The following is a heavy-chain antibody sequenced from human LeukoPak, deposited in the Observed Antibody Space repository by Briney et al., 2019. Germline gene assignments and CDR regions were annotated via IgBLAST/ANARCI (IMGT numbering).Heavy chain of an antibody. CDR1: GFTFSSYW. V-gene: IGHV3-7*01. CDR3: ARDQRIQLWLQYGSIDY. Sequence: HPGGSLRLSCAASGFTFSSYWMSWIRQAPGKGLEWVANIKQDGSEKYYVDSVKGRFTISRDNAKNSLYLQMNSLRAEDTAVYYCARDQRIQLWLQYGSIDYWGQGTLVTVSS. CDR2: IKQDGSEK. D-gene: IGHD5-18*01. J-gene: IGHJ4*02.